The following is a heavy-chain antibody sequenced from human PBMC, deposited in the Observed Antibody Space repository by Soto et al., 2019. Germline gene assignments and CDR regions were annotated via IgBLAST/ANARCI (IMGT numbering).Heavy chain of an antibody. D-gene: IGHD2-15*01. CDR2: IQSGGST. CDR1: GFSVSSKY. J-gene: IGHJ6*04. CDR3: TRDDVHCRGGRCYGVPVDG. Sequence: EVQLVESGGGLVQPGGSLRLSCAASGFSVSSKYMSWVRQAPGKGLEWVSLIQSGGSTYYAGSVKGRFTISTDNSENTLFLQMTGLRVEDPAVYYRTRDDVHCRGGRCYGVPVDGLRKGTTVTFSA. V-gene: IGHV3-66*01.